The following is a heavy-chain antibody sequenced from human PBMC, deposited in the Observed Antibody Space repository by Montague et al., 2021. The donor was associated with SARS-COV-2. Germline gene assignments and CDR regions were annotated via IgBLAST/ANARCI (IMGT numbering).Heavy chain of an antibody. Sequence: SETLSLTCTVSGGSISSYYYSWIRQPPGKGLEWIGYIYYSGSTNYNPSLKSRVTISVDTSKNQFSLKLSSVTAADTAVYYCARGFDIWGQGTMVTVSS. V-gene: IGHV4-59*01. J-gene: IGHJ3*02. CDR1: GGSISSYY. CDR3: ARGFDI. CDR2: IYYSGST.